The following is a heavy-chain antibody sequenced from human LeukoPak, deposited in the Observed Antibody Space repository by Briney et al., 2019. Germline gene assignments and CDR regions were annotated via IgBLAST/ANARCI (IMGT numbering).Heavy chain of an antibody. CDR2: ISGIGDTT. Sequence: GGSLRLTCAASGFIFSSYAMGWVRQAPGKGLEWVSAISGIGDTTHYADSVKGRFTISRDNSKNTLYLQMNSLRAEDTAVYYCAKYGYSGYGDFDYWGQGTLVTVSS. CDR3: AKYGYSGYGDFDY. CDR1: GFIFSSYA. D-gene: IGHD5-12*01. V-gene: IGHV3-23*01. J-gene: IGHJ4*02.